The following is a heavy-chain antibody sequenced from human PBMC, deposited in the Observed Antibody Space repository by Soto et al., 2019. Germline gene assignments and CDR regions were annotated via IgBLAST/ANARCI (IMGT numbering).Heavy chain of an antibody. Sequence: SETLSLTCTVSGGSISNFFWSWIRQPPGKGLEWIGYIYYSGSTNYNPSLKSRVTISVDTSKNHFSLKLSSVTAADTAVYYCARSPHTGGWSSFDFWGQGTLVTVSS. CDR2: IYYSGST. D-gene: IGHD6-19*01. CDR1: GGSISNFF. J-gene: IGHJ4*02. V-gene: IGHV4-59*01. CDR3: ARSPHTGGWSSFDF.